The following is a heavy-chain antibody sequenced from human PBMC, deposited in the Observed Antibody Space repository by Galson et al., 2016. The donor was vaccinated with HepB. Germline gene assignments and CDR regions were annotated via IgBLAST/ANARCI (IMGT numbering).Heavy chain of an antibody. D-gene: IGHD2-15*01. Sequence: QSGAEVTKPGESLKISCKGSGSSFTSYWIGWVRQMPGKGLEWMGSIYPGDSDTRYSPSFQGQVTISADKSSSTAYLQWSSLKAADTAMYYCAGFGYCSGGGSDSSYHFYGMDVWGQGTTVTVSS. CDR1: GSSFTSYW. J-gene: IGHJ6*02. CDR3: AGFGYCSGGGSDSSYHFYGMDV. CDR2: IYPGDSDT. V-gene: IGHV5-51*01.